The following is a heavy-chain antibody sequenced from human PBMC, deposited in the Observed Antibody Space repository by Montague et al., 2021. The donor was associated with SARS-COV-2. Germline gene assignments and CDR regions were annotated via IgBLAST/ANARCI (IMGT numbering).Heavy chain of an antibody. V-gene: IGHV4-39*01. J-gene: IGHJ4*02. Sequence: SETLSLTCTVSGGSISSSSYYWGWIRQPPGKGLEWIGSIYYSGSTYYNPSLKSRVTISVDTSKNQFSLKLSSVTAADTVVYYCARHGKTRIAMIVVVIGYFDYWGQGTLVTVSS. D-gene: IGHD3-22*01. CDR2: IYYSGST. CDR3: ARHGKTRIAMIVVVIGYFDY. CDR1: GGSISSSSYY.